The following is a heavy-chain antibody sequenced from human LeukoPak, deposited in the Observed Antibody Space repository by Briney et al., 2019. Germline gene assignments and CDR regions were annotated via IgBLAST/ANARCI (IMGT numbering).Heavy chain of an antibody. CDR2: IYYSGST. D-gene: IGHD6-13*01. J-gene: IGHJ6*02. CDR3: ARDQSQDQLGYVYYGMDV. V-gene: IGHV4-31*03. Sequence: PSKTLSLSCTVSGGSIRSRAYYWSWIRQHPGKGLEWIGYIYYSGSTYYNPSLKSRVSMSVDRSKNQFSLKLSSVTAADTAVYYCARDQSQDQLGYVYYGMDVWGQGTTVTVSS. CDR1: GGSIRSRAYY.